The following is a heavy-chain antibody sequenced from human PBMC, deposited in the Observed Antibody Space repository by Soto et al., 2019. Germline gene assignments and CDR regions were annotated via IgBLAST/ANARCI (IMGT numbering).Heavy chain of an antibody. J-gene: IGHJ4*02. V-gene: IGHV2-5*02. Sequence: QITLNESGPTVVKPTETLTLTCTFSGFSLTTSGAGVGWVRQSPVKVPECLAFIYWDDDKRYSTSLQSRLTITEDTSKNQVGLTRANVDPADTATYYCAHRVLRAVLGLVTPTAIYFDFWGQGPPVVVSA. D-gene: IGHD3-3*01. CDR1: GFSLTTSGAG. CDR2: IYWDDDK. CDR3: AHRVLRAVLGLVTPTAIYFDF.